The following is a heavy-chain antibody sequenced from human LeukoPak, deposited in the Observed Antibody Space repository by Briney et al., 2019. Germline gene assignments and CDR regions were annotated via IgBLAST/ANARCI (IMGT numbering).Heavy chain of an antibody. J-gene: IGHJ4*02. CDR3: ARRYPTPDY. CDR1: GFTFSSYA. V-gene: IGHV3-7*01. D-gene: IGHD1-1*01. CDR2: IKQDGSEK. Sequence: GGSLRLSCAASGFTFSSYAMSWVRQAPGKGLEWVANIKQDGSEKYYVDSVKGRFTISRDNAKNSLYLQMNSLRAEDTAVYYCARRYPTPDYRGQGTLVTVSS.